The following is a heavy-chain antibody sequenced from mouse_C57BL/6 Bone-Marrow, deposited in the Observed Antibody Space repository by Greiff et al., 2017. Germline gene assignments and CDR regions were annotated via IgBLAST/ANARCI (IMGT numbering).Heavy chain of an antibody. J-gene: IGHJ4*01. Sequence: VQLQQPGAELVKPGASVKLSCKASGYTFTSYWMQWVKQRPGQGLEWIGEIDPSDSYTNYNQKFKGKATLTVDTSSSAAYIQISSLTSEDSAVYYCARGNYGSSYDAMDYWGQGTSVTVSS. CDR1: GYTFTSYW. V-gene: IGHV1-50*01. CDR3: ARGNYGSSYDAMDY. CDR2: IDPSDSYT. D-gene: IGHD1-1*01.